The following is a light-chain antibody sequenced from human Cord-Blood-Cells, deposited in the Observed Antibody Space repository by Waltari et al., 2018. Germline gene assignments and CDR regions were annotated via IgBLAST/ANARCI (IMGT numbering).Light chain of an antibody. V-gene: IGKV4-1*01. CDR2: WAS. CDR1: QSVLYSSNNKNY. CDR3: QQYYSTPPT. J-gene: IGKJ1*01. Sequence: DIVMTQSPDSLAVSLGERARINCKSSQSVLYSSNNKNYLAWYHHKPGQPPKLLIYWASTRESGVPDRFSGSGSGTDFTLTISSLQAEDVAVYYCQQYYSTPPTFGQGTKVEIK.